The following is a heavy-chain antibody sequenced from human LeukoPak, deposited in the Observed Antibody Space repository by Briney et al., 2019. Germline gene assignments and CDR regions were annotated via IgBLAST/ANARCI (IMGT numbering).Heavy chain of an antibody. J-gene: IGHJ5*02. CDR2: INHSGST. Sequence: PSETLSLTCTVSGGSISGYYWSWIRQPPGKGLEWIGEINHSGSTNYNPSLKSRVTISVDTSKNQFSLKLSSVTAADTAVYYCARPKIVVAGNLWGQGTLVTVSS. V-gene: IGHV4-34*01. D-gene: IGHD6-19*01. CDR3: ARPKIVVAGNL. CDR1: GGSISGYY.